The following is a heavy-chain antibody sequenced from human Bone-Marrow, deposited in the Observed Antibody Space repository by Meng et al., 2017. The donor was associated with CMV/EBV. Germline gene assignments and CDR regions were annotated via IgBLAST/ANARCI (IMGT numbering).Heavy chain of an antibody. J-gene: IGHJ4*02. Sequence: GESLKISCAASGFTFSNAWMSWVHQAPGKGLEWVGRIKSKTDGETTDYAAPVKGRFTISRDDSKNTLYLQMKSLKNEDTAVYYCSTVVPAALYYFDNWGQGTLVTVSS. CDR2: IKSKTDGETT. CDR3: STVVPAALYYFDN. CDR1: GFTFSNAW. D-gene: IGHD2-2*01. V-gene: IGHV3-15*01.